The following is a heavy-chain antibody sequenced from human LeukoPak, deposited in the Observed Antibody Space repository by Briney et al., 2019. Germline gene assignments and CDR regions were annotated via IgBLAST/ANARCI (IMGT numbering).Heavy chain of an antibody. CDR3: ARDSSGWYRTGDWFDP. CDR2: MNPNSGNT. CDR1: GYTFTSYD. J-gene: IGHJ5*02. D-gene: IGHD6-19*01. Sequence: ASVKVSCKASGYTFTSYDINWVRQATGQGLEWMGWMNPNSGNTGYAQKFQGRVTMTRNTSISTAYMELSSLRPEDTAVYYCARDSSGWYRTGDWFDPWGQGTLVTVSS. V-gene: IGHV1-8*01.